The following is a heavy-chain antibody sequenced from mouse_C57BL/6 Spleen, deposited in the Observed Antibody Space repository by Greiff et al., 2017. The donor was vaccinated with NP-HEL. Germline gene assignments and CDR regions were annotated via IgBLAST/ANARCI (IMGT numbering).Heavy chain of an antibody. V-gene: IGHV1-69*01. CDR1: GYTFTSYW. Sequence: QVQLQQPGAELVMPGASVKLSCKASGYTFTSYWMHWVKQRPGQGLEWIGEIDPSDSYTNYNQKFKGKSTLTVDKSSSTAYMQLSSLTSEDSAVYYCARSALHYYGSSYWDFDVWGTGTTVTVSS. J-gene: IGHJ1*03. CDR3: ARSALHYYGSSYWDFDV. D-gene: IGHD1-1*01. CDR2: IDPSDSYT.